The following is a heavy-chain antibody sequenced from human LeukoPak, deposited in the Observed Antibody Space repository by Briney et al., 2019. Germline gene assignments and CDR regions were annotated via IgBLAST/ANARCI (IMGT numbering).Heavy chain of an antibody. CDR3: TRNRVGVFEWLSRWDAFDI. Sequence: GESLQISCKASGYTFSTSWIGWVRQMAGKGLEWMGIIYPGDSDTRYSPSFQGQVTISVDRSITTAYLQWSSLKASDTAMYYCTRNRVGVFEWLSRWDAFDIWGQGTMVTVST. J-gene: IGHJ3*02. CDR1: GYTFSTSW. CDR2: IYPGDSDT. V-gene: IGHV5-51*01. D-gene: IGHD3-3*01.